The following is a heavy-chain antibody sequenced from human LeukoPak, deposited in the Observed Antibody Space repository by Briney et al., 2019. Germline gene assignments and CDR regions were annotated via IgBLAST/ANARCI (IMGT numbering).Heavy chain of an antibody. V-gene: IGHV3-7*01. CDR3: ARGNIVVVGPYFDY. J-gene: IGHJ4*02. CDR1: GFTFSSYW. CDR2: IKQDGSEK. D-gene: IGHD2-21*01. Sequence: PGGSLRLSCAASGFTFSSYWMSWVRQAPGKGLEWVANIKQDGSEKYYVDSVKGRFTISRDNAKNSLYLQMNSLRAEDTAVYYCARGNIVVVGPYFDYWGQRTLVTVSS.